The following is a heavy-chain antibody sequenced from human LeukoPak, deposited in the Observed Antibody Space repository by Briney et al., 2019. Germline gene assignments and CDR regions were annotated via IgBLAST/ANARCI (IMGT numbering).Heavy chain of an antibody. Sequence: WASVKVSCKASGYTFTGYYMHWVRQAPGQGLEWMGRINPNSGGTNYAQKIQGRVTMTRDTSISTAYMELSRLRSDDTAVYYCASSPLTVAGLFDYWGQGTLVTVSS. CDR2: INPNSGGT. CDR3: ASSPLTVAGLFDY. D-gene: IGHD6-19*01. CDR1: GYTFTGYY. J-gene: IGHJ4*02. V-gene: IGHV1-2*06.